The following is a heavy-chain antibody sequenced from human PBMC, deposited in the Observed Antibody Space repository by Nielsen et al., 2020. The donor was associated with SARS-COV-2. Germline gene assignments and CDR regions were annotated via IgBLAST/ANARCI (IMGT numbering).Heavy chain of an antibody. V-gene: IGHV1-58*01. CDR1: GFTFSSSA. D-gene: IGHD3-10*01. J-gene: IGHJ4*02. CDR2: IAVDSGNT. CDR3: AREVTMVRGVIEDY. Sequence: SVKVSCKASGFTFSSSAVQWVRQARGQRLEWIGWIAVDSGNTNYAQKFQERVTITRDMSTSTAYMELSSLRSEDTAVYYCAREVTMVRGVIEDYWGQGTLVTVSS.